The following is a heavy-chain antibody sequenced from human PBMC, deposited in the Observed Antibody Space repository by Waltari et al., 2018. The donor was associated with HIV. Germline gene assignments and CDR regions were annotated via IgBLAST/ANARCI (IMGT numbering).Heavy chain of an antibody. J-gene: IGHJ6*02. CDR3: AKDAASIHYYGMDV. V-gene: IGHV3-9*01. CDR2: ISWNSDII. D-gene: IGHD2-2*01. Sequence: EMQLVESVGGLVQPGRSLRLSCAASGLHFDHYAMYWVRQAPGKGLEWVSGISWNSDIIGYADSVKGRFTISRDNAKNSLYLQMNSLGAEDTALYYCAKDAASIHYYGMDVWGQGTTVTVS. CDR1: GLHFDHYA.